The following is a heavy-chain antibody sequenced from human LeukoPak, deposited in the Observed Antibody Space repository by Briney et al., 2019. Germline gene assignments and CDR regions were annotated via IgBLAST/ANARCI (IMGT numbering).Heavy chain of an antibody. D-gene: IGHD3-22*01. Sequence: SETLSLTCAVYGGSFSGYYWSWIRQPPGKGLEWIGEINHSGSTNYNPSLKSRVTMSADTSKNQLSLKLSSVTAADTAVYYCARPYYYDSRIDPWGQGILVSVSS. CDR1: GGSFSGYY. J-gene: IGHJ5*02. CDR3: ARPYYYDSRIDP. V-gene: IGHV4-34*01. CDR2: INHSGST.